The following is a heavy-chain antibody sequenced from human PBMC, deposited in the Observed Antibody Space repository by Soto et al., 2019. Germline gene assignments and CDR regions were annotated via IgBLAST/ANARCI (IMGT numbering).Heavy chain of an antibody. V-gene: IGHV1-24*01. D-gene: IGHD2-2*01. CDR2: FDPEDGET. CDR3: ATCCSSSRGSSVWFDP. CDR1: GYTLTELS. Sequence: ASVKVSCKVSGYTLTELSMHWVRQAPGKGLEWMGGFDPEDGETIYAQKFQGRVTMTEDTSTDTAYMELSSLRSEDTAVYYCATCCSSSRGSSVWFDPWGQGTLVTVSS. J-gene: IGHJ5*02.